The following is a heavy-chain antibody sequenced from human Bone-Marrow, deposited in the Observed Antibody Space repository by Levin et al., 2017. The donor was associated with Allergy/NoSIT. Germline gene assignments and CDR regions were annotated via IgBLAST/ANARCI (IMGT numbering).Heavy chain of an antibody. J-gene: IGHJ4*02. CDR1: GDSVSSGLYS. Sequence: TLSLTCTVSGDSVSSGLYSWSWIRQPPGKGLEWIGYIYYSGSTYYNPSLKSRVTISLDTSKSQFSLKLSSVTAADTAVYYCARVPSIAVASYYFDYWGQGTLVTVSS. V-gene: IGHV4-61*01. CDR3: ARVPSIAVASYYFDY. CDR2: IYYSGST. D-gene: IGHD6-19*01.